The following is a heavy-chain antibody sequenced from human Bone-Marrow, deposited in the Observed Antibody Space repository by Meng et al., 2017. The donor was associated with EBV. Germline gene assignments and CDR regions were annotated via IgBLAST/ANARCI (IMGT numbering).Heavy chain of an antibody. J-gene: IGHJ4*02. D-gene: IGHD4-17*01. CDR2: IKSNTDGGTT. V-gene: IGHV3-15*01. CDR3: TKYRTTVTPTFDY. CDR1: GLTFSDAW. Sequence: EVQLVESXGGLVKPGGSPRLSCVASGLTFSDAWMSWVRQAPGKGLEWIGRIKSNTDGGTTDYAEPMKDRFIISRDDSKNTLYLQMNSLKTEDTAVYYCTKYRTTVTPTFDYWGQGTLGTVSS.